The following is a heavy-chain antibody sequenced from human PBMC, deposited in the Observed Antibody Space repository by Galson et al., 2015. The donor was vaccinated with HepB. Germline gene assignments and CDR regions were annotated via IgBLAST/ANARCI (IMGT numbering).Heavy chain of an antibody. CDR2: TIYSGAYK. J-gene: IGHJ6*02. Sequence: SLRLSCAASGFTFSNYAMHWVRQAPGKGLEWVASTIYSGAYKYYADSVRGRFTISRDNSKSTLFLQMNSLRVEDTALYYCAKDTNGYGLDVWGQGTTVTVS. CDR1: GFTFSNYA. D-gene: IGHD2-8*01. V-gene: IGHV3-30*18. CDR3: AKDTNGYGLDV.